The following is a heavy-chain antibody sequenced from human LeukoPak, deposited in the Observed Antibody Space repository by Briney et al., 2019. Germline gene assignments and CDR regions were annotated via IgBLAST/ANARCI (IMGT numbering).Heavy chain of an antibody. CDR1: GFTFSSYA. J-gene: IGHJ4*02. CDR3: AKVEAVGRKPVYYYDSSGYPDY. Sequence: PGGSLRLSCAASGFTFSSYAMSWVRQAPGKGLEWASAIRGSGGSTYYADSVKGRFTISRDNSKNTLYLQMNSLRAEDTAVYYCAKVEAVGRKPVYYYDSSGYPDYWGQGTLVTVSS. V-gene: IGHV3-23*01. CDR2: IRGSGGST. D-gene: IGHD3-22*01.